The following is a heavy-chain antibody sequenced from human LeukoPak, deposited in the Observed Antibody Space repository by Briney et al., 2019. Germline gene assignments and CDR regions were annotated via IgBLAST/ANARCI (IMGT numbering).Heavy chain of an antibody. D-gene: IGHD6-19*01. Sequence: GGSLGLSCAASGFTFSSYSMNWVRQAPGKGLEWVSSISSSSSYIYYADSVKGRFTISRDNAKNSLYLQMNSLRAEDTAVYYCARHENGYSSGWFDYWGQGTLVTVSS. CDR1: GFTFSSYS. V-gene: IGHV3-21*01. CDR3: ARHENGYSSGWFDY. J-gene: IGHJ4*02. CDR2: ISSSSSYI.